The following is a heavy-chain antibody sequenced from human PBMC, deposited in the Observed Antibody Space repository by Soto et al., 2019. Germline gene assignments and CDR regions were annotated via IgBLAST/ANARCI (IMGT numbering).Heavy chain of an antibody. J-gene: IGHJ4*02. CDR2: IIPIFGTA. CDR3: ARDRKVRGVIIELFDY. D-gene: IGHD3-10*01. CDR1: GGTFSSYA. V-gene: IGHV1-69*01. Sequence: QVQLVQSGAEVKKPGSSVKVSCKASGGTFSSYAISWVRQAPGQGLEWMGGIIPIFGTANYAQKFQGRVTITADESTSTAYMELSSLRSEDTAVYYCARDRKVRGVIIELFDYWGQGTLVTVSS.